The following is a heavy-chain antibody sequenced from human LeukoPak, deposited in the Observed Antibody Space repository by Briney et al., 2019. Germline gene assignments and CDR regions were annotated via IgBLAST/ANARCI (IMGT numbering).Heavy chain of an antibody. CDR2: IIPILGIA. J-gene: IGHJ5*02. V-gene: IGHV1-69*04. D-gene: IGHD3-3*01. Sequence: SEKVSCKASGGTFSSYTISWVRQAPGQGLEWMGRIIPILGIANYAQKFQGRVTITADKSTSTAYMELSSLRSEDTALYYCARDWGGLRFLESSHKGYWFHPWAQGTLVTVSS. CDR1: GGTFSSYT. CDR3: ARDWGGLRFLESSHKGYWFHP.